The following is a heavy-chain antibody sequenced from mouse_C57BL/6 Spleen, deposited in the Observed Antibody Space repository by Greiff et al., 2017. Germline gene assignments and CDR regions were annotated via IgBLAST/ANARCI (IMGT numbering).Heavy chain of an antibody. Sequence: VQLQQSGAELVKPGASVKISCKASGYAFSSYWMTWVKQRPGKGLEWIGQIYPGDGDTNYNGKFKGKATLTADKSSSTAYMQLSSLTSEDSAVYFCARRGSPFDYWGQGTTLTVSS. CDR2: IYPGDGDT. CDR3: ARRGSPFDY. J-gene: IGHJ2*01. V-gene: IGHV1-80*01. CDR1: GYAFSSYW. D-gene: IGHD1-1*01.